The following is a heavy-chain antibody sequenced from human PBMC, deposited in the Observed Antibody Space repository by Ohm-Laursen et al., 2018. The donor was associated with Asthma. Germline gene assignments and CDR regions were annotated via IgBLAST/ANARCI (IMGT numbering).Heavy chain of an antibody. Sequence: SLRLSCAASGFTFSTYWMSWVRQAPGKGLEWVANTNEDGSEIYYVDSVKGRFTISRDNAKNSLYLQMNSLRVEDTAVYYCARCHKKVDYEGAYWGQGILVTVSS. CDR2: TNEDGSEI. J-gene: IGHJ4*02. CDR3: ARCHKKVDYEGAY. D-gene: IGHD4-17*01. CDR1: GFTFSTYW. V-gene: IGHV3-7*01.